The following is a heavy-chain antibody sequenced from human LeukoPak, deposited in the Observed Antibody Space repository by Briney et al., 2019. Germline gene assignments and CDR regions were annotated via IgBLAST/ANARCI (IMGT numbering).Heavy chain of an antibody. Sequence: AASVKVSCKASGYTFTSYDINWVRQATGQGLEWMGWMNPNSGNTGYAQKFQGRVTMTRNTSISTAYMELSSLRSEDTAVYYCARAAYDYVYTFDYWGQGTLVTVSS. D-gene: IGHD3-16*01. V-gene: IGHV1-8*01. CDR2: MNPNSGNT. CDR1: GYTFTSYD. J-gene: IGHJ4*02. CDR3: ARAAYDYVYTFDY.